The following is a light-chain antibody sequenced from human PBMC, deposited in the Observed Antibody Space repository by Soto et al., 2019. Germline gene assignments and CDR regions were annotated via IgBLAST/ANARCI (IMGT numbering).Light chain of an antibody. V-gene: IGLV4-69*01. CDR1: RGHSSYA. CDR3: QTWGTDFHVD. CDR2: LNSDGSH. J-gene: IGLJ2*01. Sequence: QSVLTQSPSASASLGASVKLTCTLSRGHSSYAIAWHQLQPEKGPRYLMKLNSDGSHNKGDGIPDRFSGSSSGAERYLTISSLQSEDEADYYCQTWGTDFHVDFGGGTKVTVL.